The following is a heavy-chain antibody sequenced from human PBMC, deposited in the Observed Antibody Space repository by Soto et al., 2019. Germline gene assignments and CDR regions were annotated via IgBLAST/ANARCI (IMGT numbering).Heavy chain of an antibody. CDR3: AREYPTSWFDY. Sequence: QVQLQQWGAGLLKPSETLSLTCAVYGGSFSGYYWSWIRQPPGKGLEWIGEINHSGSTNYNPSLKSRITISVDTSKNQFSLKLGSLTAADTAVYYCAREYPTSWFDYWGQGTLVTVSS. CDR1: GGSFSGYY. CDR2: INHSGST. J-gene: IGHJ4*02. V-gene: IGHV4-34*01.